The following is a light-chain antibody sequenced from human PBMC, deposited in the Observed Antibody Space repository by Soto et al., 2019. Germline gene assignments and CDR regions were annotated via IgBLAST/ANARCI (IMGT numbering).Light chain of an antibody. CDR3: LQDYNYPPT. V-gene: IGKV1-6*01. CDR1: QGIRND. CDR2: AAS. Sequence: AIQMTESPSSLSASVGDRVTITCRASQGIRNDLGWYQQKPGKAPKLLIYAASSLQSGVPSRFSGSGSGTDFTLTITSLQPEDFATYYFLQDYNYPPTFGQGTKVEIK. J-gene: IGKJ1*01.